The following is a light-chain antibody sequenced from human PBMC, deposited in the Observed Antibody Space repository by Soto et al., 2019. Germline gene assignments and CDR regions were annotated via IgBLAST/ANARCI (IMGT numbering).Light chain of an antibody. CDR1: QSISSW. J-gene: IGKJ1*01. CDR3: QQYNPYST. V-gene: IGKV1-5*03. Sequence: DIQMTQSPSTLSASVGDRVTITGRASQSISSWLAWYQRKPGKAPNLLIYKASSLDSGVPSRFSGHGSGTEFTLTISSLQPDDFATYYCQQYNPYSTFGQGTRVDIK. CDR2: KAS.